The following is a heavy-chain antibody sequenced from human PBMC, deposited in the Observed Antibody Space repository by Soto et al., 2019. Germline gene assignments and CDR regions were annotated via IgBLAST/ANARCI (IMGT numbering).Heavy chain of an antibody. Sequence: ASVKVSCKASGYTFTSYGISWVRQAPGQGLEWMGWISAYNGNTNYAQKLQGRVTMTTDTSTSTAYMELRSLRSDDTAVYFCARPLRDRNFSHGLAVWGEGTKVTVSS. CDR3: ARPLRDRNFSHGLAV. CDR2: ISAYNGNT. D-gene: IGHD3-22*01. CDR1: GYTFTSYG. V-gene: IGHV1-18*01. J-gene: IGHJ6*02.